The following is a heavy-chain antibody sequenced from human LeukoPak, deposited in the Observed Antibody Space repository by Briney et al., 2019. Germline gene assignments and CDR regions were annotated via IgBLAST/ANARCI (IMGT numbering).Heavy chain of an antibody. J-gene: IGHJ4*02. Sequence: ASVKVSCKASGGTFSSYSMNWVRQAPGKGLEWVSSISSSSSYIYYADSVKGRFTISRDNAKNSLYLQMNSLRAEDTAVYYCARESPSIAARQPPDYWGQGTLVTVSS. CDR2: ISSSSSYI. CDR3: ARESPSIAARQPPDY. CDR1: GGTFSSYS. V-gene: IGHV3-21*01. D-gene: IGHD6-6*01.